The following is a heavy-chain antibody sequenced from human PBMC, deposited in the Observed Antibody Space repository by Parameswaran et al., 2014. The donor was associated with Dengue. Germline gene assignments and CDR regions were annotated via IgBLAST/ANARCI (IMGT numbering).Heavy chain of an antibody. J-gene: IGHJ5*02. D-gene: IGHD6-13*01. CDR3: ARLRIAAAGDWFDP. V-gene: IGHV4-39*01. Sequence: WIRQPPGKGLEWIGSIYYSGSTYYNPSLKSRVTISVDTSKNQFSLKLSSVTAADTAVYYCARLRIAAAGDWFDPWGQGTLVTVSS. CDR2: IYYSGST.